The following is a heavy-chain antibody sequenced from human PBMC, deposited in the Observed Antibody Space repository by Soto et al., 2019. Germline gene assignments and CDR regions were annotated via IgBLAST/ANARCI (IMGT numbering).Heavy chain of an antibody. CDR3: ARIGYSSSSNEF. CDR1: GFTFSNYW. V-gene: IGHV3-7*05. D-gene: IGHD6-6*01. J-gene: IGHJ4*02. Sequence: SGGSLRLSCATSGFTFSNYWMTWVRQAPGKGLEWLANIKQDGSQTYYMDSVKGRFTVSRDNAKNSVYLQMNSLRAEDTAVYYCARIGYSSSSNEFWGQGTLVTVSS. CDR2: IKQDGSQT.